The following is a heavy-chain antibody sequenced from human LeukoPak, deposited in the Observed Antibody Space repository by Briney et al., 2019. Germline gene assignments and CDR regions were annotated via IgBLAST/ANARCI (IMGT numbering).Heavy chain of an antibody. V-gene: IGHV3-23*01. Sequence: QSGGSLRLSCAASGFTFSSYAMSWVRQAPGKGLEWVSPISGSGGSTYYADSVKGRFTISRDNSKNTLYLQMNSLRAEDTAVYYCAKEGRDYGSGSYYFKTPYYFDYWGQGTLVTVSS. CDR3: AKEGRDYGSGSYYFKTPYYFDY. J-gene: IGHJ4*02. CDR2: ISGSGGST. D-gene: IGHD3-10*01. CDR1: GFTFSSYA.